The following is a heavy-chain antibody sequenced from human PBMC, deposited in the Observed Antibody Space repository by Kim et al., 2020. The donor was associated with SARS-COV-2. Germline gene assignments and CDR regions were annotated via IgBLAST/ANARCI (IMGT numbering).Heavy chain of an antibody. D-gene: IGHD3-16*01. CDR2: IYYSGST. CDR3: ARDMMEWFDP. Sequence: SETLSLTCTVSGGSISSGGYYWSWIRQHPGKGLEWIGYIYYSGSTYYNPSLKSRVTISVDTSKNQFSLKLSSVTAADTAVYYCARDMMEWFDPWGQGTLVTVSS. V-gene: IGHV4-31*03. J-gene: IGHJ5*02. CDR1: GGSISSGGYY.